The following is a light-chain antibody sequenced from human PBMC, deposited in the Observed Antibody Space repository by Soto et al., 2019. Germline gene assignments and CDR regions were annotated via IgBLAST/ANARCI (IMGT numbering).Light chain of an antibody. CDR2: RNN. CDR1: SSNIGSNY. CDR3: GGWDDSLSGPV. Sequence: QPVLTQPPSASGTPGQGVNISCSGSSSNIGSNYVYWYRQFPGTAPKLLIQRNNQRPSGVPARFSGSKSGTSASLAISGLRSEDEADYYCGGWDDSLSGPVFGGGTKLTVL. J-gene: IGLJ2*01. V-gene: IGLV1-47*01.